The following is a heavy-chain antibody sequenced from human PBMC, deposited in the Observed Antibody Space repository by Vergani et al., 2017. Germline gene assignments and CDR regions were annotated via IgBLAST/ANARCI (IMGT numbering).Heavy chain of an antibody. CDR2: ISYDGSNK. CDR1: GFTFSSYA. D-gene: IGHD7-27*01. Sequence: VQLVESGGGLVQPGGSLRLSCAASGFTFSSYAMHWVRQAPGKGLEWVAVISYDGSNKYYADSVKGRFTISRDNSKNTLYLQMNSLRAEDTAVYYCARDLGSWGQGTLVTVSS. CDR3: ARDLGS. V-gene: IGHV3-30*01. J-gene: IGHJ4*02.